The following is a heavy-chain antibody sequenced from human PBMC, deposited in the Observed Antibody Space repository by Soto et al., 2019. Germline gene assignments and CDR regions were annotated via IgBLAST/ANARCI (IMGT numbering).Heavy chain of an antibody. CDR3: ARDQGYAVY. Sequence: VYTFTRYPMHWVRQAPGQGLEWMGWINTDNGDAKYSQKFQGRVTVTRDTSATTAYMEVSSLRSEDMAVYYCARDQGYAVYWGLGTLVTVSS. CDR1: VYTFTRYP. V-gene: IGHV1-3*04. D-gene: IGHD5-12*01. CDR2: INTDNGDA. J-gene: IGHJ4*02.